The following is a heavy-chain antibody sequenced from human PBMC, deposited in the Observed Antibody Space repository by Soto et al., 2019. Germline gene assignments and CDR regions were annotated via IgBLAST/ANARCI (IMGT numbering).Heavy chain of an antibody. CDR2: TYYRSKWYN. CDR3: ARGWIAARLGWFDP. V-gene: IGHV6-1*01. CDR1: GDSVSSNSAA. J-gene: IGHJ5*02. D-gene: IGHD6-6*01. Sequence: KQSQTLSLTCAISGDSVSSNSAAWNWIRQSPSRGLEWLGRTYYRSKWYNDYAVSVKSRITINPDTFKNQFSLQLNSVTPEDTAVYYCARGWIAARLGWFDPWGQGTLVTVSS.